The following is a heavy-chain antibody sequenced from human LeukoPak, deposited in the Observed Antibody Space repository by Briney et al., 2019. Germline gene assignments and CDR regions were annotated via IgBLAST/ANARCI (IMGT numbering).Heavy chain of an antibody. CDR3: ATVLRITIFGVVIIPSGWFDP. V-gene: IGHV1-18*01. D-gene: IGHD3-3*01. J-gene: IGHJ5*02. Sequence: ASVKVSCKASGYTFTSYGISWVRQAPGQGLEWMGWISAYNGNTNYAQKLQGRVTMTTDTSTSTAYMELRSLRSEDTAVYYCATVLRITIFGVVIIPSGWFDPWGQGTLVTVSS. CDR1: GYTFTSYG. CDR2: ISAYNGNT.